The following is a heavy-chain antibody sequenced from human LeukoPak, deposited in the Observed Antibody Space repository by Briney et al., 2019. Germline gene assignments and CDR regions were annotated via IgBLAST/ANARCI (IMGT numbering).Heavy chain of an antibody. CDR1: GGSISSYY. CDR3: ARGPRANWNYAVGPRDNSFDP. V-gene: IGHV4-59*01. CDR2: IYYSGST. Sequence: SETLSLTCTVSGGSISSYYWSWIRQPPGKGLGWIGYIYYSGSTNYNPSLKSRVAISVDTSKNQFSLKLSSVTAADTAVYYCARGPRANWNYAVGPRDNSFDPWGQGTLVTVSS. J-gene: IGHJ5*02. D-gene: IGHD1-7*01.